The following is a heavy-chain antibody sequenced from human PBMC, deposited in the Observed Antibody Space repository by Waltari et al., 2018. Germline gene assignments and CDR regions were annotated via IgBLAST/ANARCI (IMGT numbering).Heavy chain of an antibody. CDR2: IIPILGIA. CDR3: AGTFGYCSGGSCYGANWFDP. Sequence: QVQLVQSGAEVKKPGSSVKVSCKASGGTFSSYTISWVRQAPGQGREWMGRIIPILGIANYAQKFQGRVTITADKSTSTAYMELSSLRSEDTAVYYCAGTFGYCSGGSCYGANWFDPWGQGTLVTVSS. CDR1: GGTFSSYT. V-gene: IGHV1-69*02. D-gene: IGHD2-15*01. J-gene: IGHJ5*02.